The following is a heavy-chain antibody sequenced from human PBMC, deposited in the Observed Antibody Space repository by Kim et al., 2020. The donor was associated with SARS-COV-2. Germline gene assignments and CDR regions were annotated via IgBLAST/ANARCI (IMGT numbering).Heavy chain of an antibody. CDR1: GYTFTSYH. V-gene: IGHV1-46*01. Sequence: ASVKVSCKASGYTFTSYHIHWVRQAPGQGLEWMGVINPSGDSTRYAQKFQGRVTMTRDTSSSTLYMELSSLRSEDTAVYYCARGFYGGDSAPGYWGQGTLVTVSS. CDR3: ARGFYGGDSAPGY. J-gene: IGHJ4*02. CDR2: INPSGDST. D-gene: IGHD4-17*01.